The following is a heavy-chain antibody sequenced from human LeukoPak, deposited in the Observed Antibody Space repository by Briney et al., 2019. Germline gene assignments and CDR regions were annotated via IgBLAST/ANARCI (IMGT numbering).Heavy chain of an antibody. CDR2: INPNSGGT. Sequence: SVSLPCKASGYTFTGYYMHWVRRAPGQGLEWMGWINPNSGGTSYAQKFQGRVTMTRDTSISTAHTELSRLRSDDTAVYYCARDVTIILVTYRFELWGQGPQVTVSS. CDR1: GYTFTGYY. J-gene: IGHJ1*01. D-gene: IGHD3-22*01. V-gene: IGHV1-2*02. CDR3: ARDVTIILVTYRFEL.